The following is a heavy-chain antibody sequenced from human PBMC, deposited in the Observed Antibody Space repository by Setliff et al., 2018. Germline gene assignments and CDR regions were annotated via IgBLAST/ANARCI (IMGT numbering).Heavy chain of an antibody. Sequence: SCAASGFTFSTYGLNWVRQAPGKGLEWVAFVHYDGVNKHYRDSVKGRFTISRDNSKNTLYLQMNSLRPDDTAVYYCASHSSGWYVDYWGQGTLVTVSS. CDR1: GFTFSTYG. V-gene: IGHV3-30*02. J-gene: IGHJ4*02. CDR3: ASHSSGWYVDY. D-gene: IGHD6-19*01. CDR2: VHYDGVNK.